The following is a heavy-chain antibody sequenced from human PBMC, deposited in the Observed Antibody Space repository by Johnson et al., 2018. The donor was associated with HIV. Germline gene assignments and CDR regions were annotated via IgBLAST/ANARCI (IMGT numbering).Heavy chain of an antibody. D-gene: IGHD3-22*01. CDR2: INWNGGTT. J-gene: IGHJ3*02. V-gene: IGHV3-20*04. CDR3: ARDWDYYDSSGYYYANMADAFDI. CDR1: GLTFDDYG. Sequence: VQVVESGGGLVKPGGSLRLSCAASGLTFDDYGMSWVRQVPGKGLEWVSGINWNGGTTGYADSVKGRFTISRENAKNSLYLQMNSLRAEDTALYYCARDWDYYDSSGYYYANMADAFDIWGQGTMVSVSS.